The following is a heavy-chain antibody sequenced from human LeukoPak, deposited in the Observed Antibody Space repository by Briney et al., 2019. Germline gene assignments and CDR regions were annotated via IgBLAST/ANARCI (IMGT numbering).Heavy chain of an antibody. D-gene: IGHD3-16*01. CDR3: ARETSQKGAHYMDV. Sequence: PSETLSLTCAVYIDSFTNYYWNWIRQTPGKGLEWIGEVNGSGGTNIDPSLRSRVILSVDTSKNQSSLKLSSVTAADTAVYYCARETSQKGAHYMDVWGKGTTVTISS. J-gene: IGHJ6*03. CDR2: VNGSGGT. V-gene: IGHV4-34*01. CDR1: IDSFTNYY.